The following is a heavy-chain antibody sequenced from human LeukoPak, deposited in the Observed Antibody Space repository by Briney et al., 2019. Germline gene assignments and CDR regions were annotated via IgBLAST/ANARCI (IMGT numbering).Heavy chain of an antibody. CDR3: ARRRLPGAFDI. D-gene: IGHD6-25*01. CDR1: GGSFSGYY. Sequence: PSETLSLTCAVYGGSFSGYYWSWIRQPPGKGLEWIGEINHSGSTNYNPSLKSRVTISVDTSKNQFSLKLSSVTAADTAVYYCARRRLPGAFDIWGQGTMVTVSS. J-gene: IGHJ3*02. V-gene: IGHV4-34*01. CDR2: INHSGST.